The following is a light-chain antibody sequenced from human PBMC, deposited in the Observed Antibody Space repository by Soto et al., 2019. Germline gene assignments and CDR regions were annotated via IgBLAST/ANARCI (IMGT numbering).Light chain of an antibody. CDR3: QQGHNWPLT. V-gene: IGKV3-15*01. J-gene: IGKJ2*01. CDR2: SAS. CDR1: QSISTE. Sequence: EIVMTQSPATLSVSPGERATLSCRANQSISTELAWYQQKPSQPPRLLIYSASTRATGVPARFTGSGSGSEFTLTISGPQSEDFTVYYCQQGHNWPLTFGQGTRLEI.